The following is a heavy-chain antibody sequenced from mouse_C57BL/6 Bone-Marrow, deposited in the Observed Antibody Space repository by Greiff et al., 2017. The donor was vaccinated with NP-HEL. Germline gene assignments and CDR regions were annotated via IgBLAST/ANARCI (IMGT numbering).Heavy chain of an antibody. CDR1: GYSFTGYY. J-gene: IGHJ3*01. CDR2: INPSTGGT. D-gene: IGHD2-3*01. V-gene: IGHV1-42*01. Sequence: VQLKQSGPELVKPGASVKISCKASGYSFTGYYMNWVKQSPEKSLEWIGEINPSTGGTTYNQKFKAKATLTVDKSSSTAYMQLKSLTSEDSAVYYCARRGWLQLAYWGQGTLVTVSA. CDR3: ARRGWLQLAY.